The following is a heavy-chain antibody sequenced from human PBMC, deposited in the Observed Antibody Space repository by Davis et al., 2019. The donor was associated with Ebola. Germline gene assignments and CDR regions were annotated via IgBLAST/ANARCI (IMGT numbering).Heavy chain of an antibody. Sequence: PSETLSLTCSVSGGSIGSYYWTWIRQPPGKGLEWIGYVFHTGVTFYNPDLKSRVSISVDKSQNQLSLKLSSVTAADTAIYYCARDHHGFDSWGQGTLVTVSS. J-gene: IGHJ5*01. CDR2: VFHTGVT. CDR3: ARDHHGFDS. CDR1: GGSIGSYY. V-gene: IGHV4-59*01.